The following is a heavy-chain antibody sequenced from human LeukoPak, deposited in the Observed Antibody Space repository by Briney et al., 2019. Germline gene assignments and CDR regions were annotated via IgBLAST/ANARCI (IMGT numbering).Heavy chain of an antibody. CDR3: AREVGSWYYFDY. V-gene: IGHV3-11*01. J-gene: IGHJ4*02. D-gene: IGHD1-26*01. CDR2: ISSSGSTI. CDR1: GFTFSDYY. Sequence: GGSLRLSSAASGFTFSDYYMSWIRQAPGKGLEWISYISSSGSTIYYADSVKGRFTISRDNAKNSLYLQMNSLRAEDTAVYYCAREVGSWYYFDYWGQGTLVTVSS.